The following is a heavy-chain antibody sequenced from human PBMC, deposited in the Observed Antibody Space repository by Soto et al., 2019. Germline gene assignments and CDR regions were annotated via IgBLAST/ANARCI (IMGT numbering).Heavy chain of an antibody. CDR1: GDSVSSNSAA. J-gene: IGHJ6*02. CDR3: ARGVSSSRDSDYGYYYYHYGMYV. V-gene: IGHV6-1*01. Sequence: SQTLSLTCAISGDSVSSNSAAWNWIRQSPSRGLEWLGRTYYRSKWYNDYAVSVKSRITINSDTSKNQFSLQLNSVTPEDTAVYYCARGVSSSRDSDYGYYYYHYGMYVWGQGTTVPVSS. D-gene: IGHD6-13*01. CDR2: TYYRSKWYN.